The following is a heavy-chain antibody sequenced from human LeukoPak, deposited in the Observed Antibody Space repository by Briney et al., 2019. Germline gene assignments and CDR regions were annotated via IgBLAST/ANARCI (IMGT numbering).Heavy chain of an antibody. D-gene: IGHD2-2*01. CDR2: IYHSGST. J-gene: IGHJ4*02. CDR1: GYSISSGYY. V-gene: IGHV4-38-2*01. CDR3: ARQGYCSSTSCYGPHNFDY. Sequence: PSETLSLTCAVSGYSISSGYYWGWIRPPPGKGLEWSGSIYHSGSTYYNPSLKSRVTISVDTSKDQFSLKLSSVTAADTAVYYCARQGYCSSTSCYGPHNFDYWGQGTLVTVSS.